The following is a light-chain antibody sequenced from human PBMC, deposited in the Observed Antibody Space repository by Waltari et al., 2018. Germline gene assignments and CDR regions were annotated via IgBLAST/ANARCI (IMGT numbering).Light chain of an antibody. CDR3: QQYNTYWT. CDR2: EAS. J-gene: IGKJ1*01. V-gene: IGKV1-5*03. Sequence: DIQMTQSPSTQSASVGDRVTITCRASQSISSWLAWYQQKPGKAPKLLIHEASSLESGVPSRFSGSGSGTEFTLTISSLQPDDFATYYCQQYNTYWTFGQGTKVEIK. CDR1: QSISSW.